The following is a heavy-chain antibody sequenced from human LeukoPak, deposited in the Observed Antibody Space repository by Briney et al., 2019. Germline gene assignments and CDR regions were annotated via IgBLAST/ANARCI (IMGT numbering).Heavy chain of an antibody. V-gene: IGHV4-39*01. CDR1: GGSISSSSYY. CDR3: ARLIDGYPDY. D-gene: IGHD5-24*01. CDR2: IYYSGST. J-gene: IGHJ4*02. Sequence: SETLSLTCTVSGGSISSSSYYWGWIRQPPGKGLEWIGSIYYSGSTYYNPSLKSRVTISVDTSKSQFSLKLCSVTAADTAVYYCARLIDGYPDYWGQGTLVTVSS.